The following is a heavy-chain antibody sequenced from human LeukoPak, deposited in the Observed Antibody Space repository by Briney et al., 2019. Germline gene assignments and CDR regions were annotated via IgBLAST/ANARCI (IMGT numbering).Heavy chain of an antibody. CDR2: IVTKTDGETS. CDR3: TTATEVIVATLPDY. CDR1: GFTFSDVW. V-gene: IGHV3-15*04. J-gene: IGHJ4*02. D-gene: IGHD5-12*01. Sequence: GGSLPLSCSLSGFTFSDVWMKWVPQAPGRGNEWVGRIVTKTDGETSDYAAPVKERSTILRDDSANMLYLQMTSLRTEDTALYYCTTATEVIVATLPDYWGQGTLVTVPS.